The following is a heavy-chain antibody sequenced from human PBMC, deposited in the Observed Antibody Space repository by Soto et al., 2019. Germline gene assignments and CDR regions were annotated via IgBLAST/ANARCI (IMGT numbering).Heavy chain of an antibody. D-gene: IGHD2-15*01. CDR1: GYTFTSYD. CDR3: ARDLEYCSGGSCYSRAFDI. CDR2: MNPNSGNT. J-gene: IGHJ3*02. V-gene: IGHV1-8*01. Sequence: GASVKVSCKASGYTFTSYDINWVRQATGQGLEWMGWMNPNSGNTGYAQKFQGRVTMTRNTSISTAYMELSSLRSEDTAVYYCARDLEYCSGGSCYSRAFDIWGQGTMVTVSS.